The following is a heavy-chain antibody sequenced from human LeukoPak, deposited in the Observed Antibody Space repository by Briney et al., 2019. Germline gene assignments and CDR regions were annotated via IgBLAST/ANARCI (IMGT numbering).Heavy chain of an antibody. CDR2: ISYDGSNK. CDR1: GFTFSSYG. J-gene: IGHJ4*02. Sequence: GGSLRLSCAASGFTFSSYGMHWVRQAPDKGLEWVAVISYDGSNKYYADSVKGRFTISRDNARNSLYLQMNSLRAEDTAIYYCARAEALKFRDFDYWGQGTLVTVSS. V-gene: IGHV3-30*03. CDR3: ARAEALKFRDFDY.